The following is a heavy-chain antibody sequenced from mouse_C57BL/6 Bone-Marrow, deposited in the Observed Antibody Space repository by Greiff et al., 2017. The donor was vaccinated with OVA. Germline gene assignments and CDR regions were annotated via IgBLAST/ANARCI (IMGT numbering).Heavy chain of an antibody. CDR2: IYPGSGST. D-gene: IGHD2-5*01. CDR3: AIYSNYDFDY. CDR1: GYTFTSYW. J-gene: IGHJ2*01. V-gene: IGHV1-55*01. Sequence: VQLQESGAELVKPGASVKMSCKASGYTFTSYWITWVKQRPGQGLEWIGDIYPGSGSTNYNEKFKSKATLTVDTSSSTAYMQLSSLTSEDSAVYYCAIYSNYDFDYWGQGTTLTVSS.